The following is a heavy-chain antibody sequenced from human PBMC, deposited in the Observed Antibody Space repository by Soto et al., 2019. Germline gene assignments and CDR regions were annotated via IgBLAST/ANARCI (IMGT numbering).Heavy chain of an antibody. Sequence: SETLSLTCAVYGGCFSVYYWTWIRQPPGTGLEWIGEINHSGSTNYNPSLKSRVTISVDTSKNQFSLKLTSVTAADTAVYYCARDKITGLFDYWGQGPLVTVSS. CDR3: ARDKITGLFDY. D-gene: IGHD2-8*02. CDR1: GGCFSVYY. V-gene: IGHV4-34*01. J-gene: IGHJ4*02. CDR2: INHSGST.